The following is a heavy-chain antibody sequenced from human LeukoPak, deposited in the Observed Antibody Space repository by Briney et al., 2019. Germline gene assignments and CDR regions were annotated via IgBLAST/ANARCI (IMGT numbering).Heavy chain of an antibody. CDR2: IIPIFGTA. J-gene: IGHJ4*02. D-gene: IGHD3-10*01. Sequence: ASVKVSCKASGGTFSSYAISWVRQAPGQGLEWMGGIIPIFGTANYAQKFQGRVTITTDESTSTAYMELSSLRSEGTAVYYCARDLREGSGSYQDYWGQGTLVTVSS. CDR1: GGTFSSYA. V-gene: IGHV1-69*05. CDR3: ARDLREGSGSYQDY.